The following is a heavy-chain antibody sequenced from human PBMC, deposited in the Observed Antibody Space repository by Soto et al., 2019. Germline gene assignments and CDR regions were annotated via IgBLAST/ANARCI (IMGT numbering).Heavy chain of an antibody. CDR2: ISSNSRHI. CDR3: AREGSGYERGFDY. Sequence: SLRLSCAASGFTFDGYVMHWVRQAPGKGLEWVSGISSNSRHIGYGDTVQGRFTISRGNAKNSLYLQMNSLTPEDTALYYCAREGSGYERGFDYWGQGTLVTVSS. J-gene: IGHJ4*02. V-gene: IGHV3-9*01. CDR1: GFTFDGYV. D-gene: IGHD5-12*01.